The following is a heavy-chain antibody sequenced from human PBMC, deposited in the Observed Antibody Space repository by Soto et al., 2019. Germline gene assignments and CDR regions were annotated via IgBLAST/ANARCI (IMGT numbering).Heavy chain of an antibody. J-gene: IGHJ5*01. CDR3: ARVNTAAPFLFNRSSLLALPTDS. V-gene: IGHV4-38-2*01. D-gene: IGHD2-21*01. Sequence: SHPNAVAGYYSRHGYDWVWIRQPPGKGLEWIGSSYHSGNTYYNPSLKSRVSISLDTSKNHFSLELTSVTAADTAVYYCARVNTAAPFLFNRSSLLALPTDS. CDR2: SYHSGNT. CDR1: GYYSRHGYD.